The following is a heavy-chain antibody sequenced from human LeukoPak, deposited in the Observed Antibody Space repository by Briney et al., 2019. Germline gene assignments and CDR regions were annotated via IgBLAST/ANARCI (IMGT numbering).Heavy chain of an antibody. D-gene: IGHD3-10*01. V-gene: IGHV1-18*01. Sequence: ASVKVSCKASGYTFTSYGISWVRQAPGQGLEWMGWISAYNGSTNYAQKFQGRVTMTRDTSISTAYLDLSSLRSDDTAVYYCARDGDYGTGSYYRGCIDSWGQGTPVTVSP. CDR1: GYTFTSYG. CDR2: ISAYNGST. J-gene: IGHJ4*02. CDR3: ARDGDYGTGSYYRGCIDS.